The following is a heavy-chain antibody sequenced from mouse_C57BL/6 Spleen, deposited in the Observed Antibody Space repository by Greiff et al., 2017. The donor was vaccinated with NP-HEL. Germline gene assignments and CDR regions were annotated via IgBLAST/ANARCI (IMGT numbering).Heavy chain of an antibody. J-gene: IGHJ2*01. V-gene: IGHV1-54*01. D-gene: IGHD1-1*01. CDR1: GYAFTNYL. CDR3: ARGGTTVFDY. Sequence: QVQLQQSGAELVRPGTSVKVSCKASGYAFTNYLIEWVKQRPGQGLEWIGVINPGSGGTNYNEKFKGKATLTADNSSSTAYMQLSSLTSEDSAVYFCARGGTTVFDYWGQGTTLTVAS. CDR2: INPGSGGT.